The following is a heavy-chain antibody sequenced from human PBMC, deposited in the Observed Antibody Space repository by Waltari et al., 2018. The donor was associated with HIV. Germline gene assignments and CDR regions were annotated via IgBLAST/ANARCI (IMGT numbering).Heavy chain of an antibody. V-gene: IGHV4-39*01. J-gene: IGHJ4*02. CDR3: ASLSGGYREGYNLPLGY. Sequence: QLQLQESGPGLVKPSETLSLTCPVSGGSTSSSSYYRGWIRQPPGKGLEWTGSIYYSGTTYYTPALKSRAAISGATSKNQFPRQLSAVTAADTAVYYCASLSGGYREGYNLPLGYWGQGTLVTVSS. CDR2: IYYSGTT. CDR1: GGSTSSSSYY. D-gene: IGHD1-26*01.